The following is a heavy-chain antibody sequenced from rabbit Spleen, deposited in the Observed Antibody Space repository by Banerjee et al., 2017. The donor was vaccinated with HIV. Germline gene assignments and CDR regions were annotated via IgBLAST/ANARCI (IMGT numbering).Heavy chain of an antibody. CDR3: ARDTGSSFSSYGMDL. CDR1: GFSFNSGYD. V-gene: IGHV1S40*01. J-gene: IGHJ6*01. Sequence: QSLEESGGGLVKPGASLTLTCKASGFSFNSGYDMCWVRQAPGKGLEWVACAYAGSSSGFTYSATWAKGRFTISKTSSTTVTLQMTSLTAADTATYFCARDTGSSFSSYGMDLWGPGTLVTVS. D-gene: IGHD8-1*01. CDR2: AYAGSSSGFT.